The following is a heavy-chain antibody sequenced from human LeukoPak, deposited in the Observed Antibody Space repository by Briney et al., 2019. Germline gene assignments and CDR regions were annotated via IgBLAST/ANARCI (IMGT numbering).Heavy chain of an antibody. CDR1: GDSVSSNSAA. D-gene: IGHD1-1*01. Sequence: SQALSLTCAISGDSVSSNSAAWNWIRQSPSRGLEWLGRTYYRSKWYNDYAVSVKSRITINPDTSKNQFSLLLNSVTLEDTAVYYCAREGGDNYYFVYWGQGTLVTVSS. J-gene: IGHJ4*02. V-gene: IGHV6-1*01. CDR2: TYYRSKWYN. CDR3: AREGGDNYYFVY.